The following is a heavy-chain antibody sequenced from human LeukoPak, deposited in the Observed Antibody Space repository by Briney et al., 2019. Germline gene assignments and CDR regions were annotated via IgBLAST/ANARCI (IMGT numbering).Heavy chain of an antibody. CDR2: ISAYNGNT. CDR1: GYTFTSYG. J-gene: IGHJ5*02. CDR3: ARRTQEPFGGSGPGSNWFDP. V-gene: IGHV1-18*01. D-gene: IGHD3-16*01. Sequence: ASVKVSCKASGYTFTSYGISWVRQAPGQGLEWMGWISAYNGNTNYAQKLQGRVTMTTDTSTSTAYMELRSLRSDDTAVYYCARRTQEPFGGSGPGSNWFDPWGQGTLVTVSS.